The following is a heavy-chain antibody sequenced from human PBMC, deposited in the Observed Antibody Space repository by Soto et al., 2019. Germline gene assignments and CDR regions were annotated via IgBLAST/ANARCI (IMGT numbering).Heavy chain of an antibody. D-gene: IGHD3-3*01. CDR1: GYTFTSYA. Sequence: GASVKVSCKASGYTFTSYAMHWVRQAPGQRLEWMGWINAGNGNTKYSQKFQGRVTITRDTSASTAYMELSSLRSEDTAVYYCARISTIFGVVTHGYYGMDVWGQGTTVTVSS. J-gene: IGHJ6*02. V-gene: IGHV1-3*01. CDR3: ARISTIFGVVTHGYYGMDV. CDR2: INAGNGNT.